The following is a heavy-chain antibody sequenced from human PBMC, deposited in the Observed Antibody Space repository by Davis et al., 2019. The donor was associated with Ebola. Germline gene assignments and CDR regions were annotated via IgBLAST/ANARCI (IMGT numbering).Heavy chain of an antibody. CDR1: GGSFSGYY. J-gene: IGHJ4*02. CDR2: INHSGST. D-gene: IGHD6-6*01. CDR3: ARRSNSPFDY. Sequence: MPSETLSLTCAVYGGSFSGYYWSWIRQPPGKGLEWIGEINHSGSTNYNPSLNSRVTISVDTSKKQFSLKLSSVTAADTAVYYCARRSNSPFDYWGQGTLVTVSS. V-gene: IGHV4-34*01.